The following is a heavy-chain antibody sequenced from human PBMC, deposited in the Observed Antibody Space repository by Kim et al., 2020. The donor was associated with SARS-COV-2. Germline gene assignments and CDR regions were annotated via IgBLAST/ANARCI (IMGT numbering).Heavy chain of an antibody. J-gene: IGHJ5*02. D-gene: IGHD3-9*01. Sequence: GGSLRLSCAASGFTFSSYAMSWVRQAPGKGLEWVSAISGSGGSTYYADSVKGRFTISRDNSKNTLYLQMNSLRAEDTAVYYCAKVTGGANSTPVLRYFDWLLGWFDPWGQGTLVTVSS. CDR1: GFTFSSYA. CDR3: AKVTGGANSTPVLRYFDWLLGWFDP. CDR2: ISGSGGST. V-gene: IGHV3-23*01.